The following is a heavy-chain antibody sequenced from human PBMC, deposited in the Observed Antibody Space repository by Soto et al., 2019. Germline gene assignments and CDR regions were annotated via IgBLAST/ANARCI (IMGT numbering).Heavy chain of an antibody. Sequence: QVQLVESGGGVVQPGGSLRLTCAASGFTFSEYGIHWVRRAPGKGLEWVAITSYDGRHTSYVDSVKGRFTISRDNSGNTAFLEMNRLRVEDTAVYYCAKTRNSVINYNYYDNMDVWGQGTTVTVSS. CDR2: TSYDGRHT. V-gene: IGHV3-30*18. D-gene: IGHD3-10*01. CDR1: GFTFSEYG. CDR3: AKTRNSVINYNYYDNMDV. J-gene: IGHJ6*02.